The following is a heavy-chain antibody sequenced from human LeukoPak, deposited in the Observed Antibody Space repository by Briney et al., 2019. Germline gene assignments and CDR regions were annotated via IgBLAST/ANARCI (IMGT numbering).Heavy chain of an antibody. CDR2: ISNSPSYV. CDR3: AKAGILQARASGLQYFDL. CDR1: VLTFSSNT. Sequence: GGSLRLSCGPSVLTFSSNTMNWIRQAPGKGLEWVSSISNSPSYVYYADSVKGRFTISRDNSKNTLYLQMNSLRADDTALYHCAKAGILQARASGLQYFDLCGRSTLVTASS. J-gene: IGHJ2*01. D-gene: IGHD5-24*01. V-gene: IGHV3-21*04.